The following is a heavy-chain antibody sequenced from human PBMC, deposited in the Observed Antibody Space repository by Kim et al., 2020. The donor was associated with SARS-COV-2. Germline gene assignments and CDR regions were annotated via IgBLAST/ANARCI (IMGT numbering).Heavy chain of an antibody. CDR3: ARETYYYVIGY. Sequence: YTNPSLQGRVTISVATAKNQFSLKLSSVTAADTAVYYCARETYYYVIGYWGQGTLVTVSS. J-gene: IGHJ4*02. D-gene: IGHD3-10*02. V-gene: IGHV4-39*07.